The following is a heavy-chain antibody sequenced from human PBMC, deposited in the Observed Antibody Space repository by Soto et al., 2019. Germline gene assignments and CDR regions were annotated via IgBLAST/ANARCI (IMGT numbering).Heavy chain of an antibody. CDR2: ISYDGSNK. CDR3: ARDNHCSSTSCYTNYYYGMDV. J-gene: IGHJ6*02. CDR1: GFTFSSYG. V-gene: IGHV3-30*03. D-gene: IGHD2-2*02. Sequence: PGGSLRLSCAASGFTFSSYGMHWVRQAPGKGLEWVAVISYDGSNKYYADSAKGRFTISRDNSKNTLYLQMNSLGAEDTAVYYCARDNHCSSTSCYTNYYYGMDVWGQGTTVSVSS.